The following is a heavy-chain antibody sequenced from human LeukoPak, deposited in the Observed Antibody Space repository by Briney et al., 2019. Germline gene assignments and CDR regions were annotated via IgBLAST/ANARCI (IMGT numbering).Heavy chain of an antibody. Sequence: SETLSLTCTVSGGSISSYYWSWIRQPPGKGQEWIGYIYYSGSTNYNPSLKSRVTISVDTSKNQFSLKLSSVTAADTAVYYCARGIRGSGSYYSILDYYYYGMDVWGQGTTVTVSS. V-gene: IGHV4-59*01. D-gene: IGHD3-10*01. J-gene: IGHJ6*02. CDR2: IYYSGST. CDR3: ARGIRGSGSYYSILDYYYYGMDV. CDR1: GGSISSYY.